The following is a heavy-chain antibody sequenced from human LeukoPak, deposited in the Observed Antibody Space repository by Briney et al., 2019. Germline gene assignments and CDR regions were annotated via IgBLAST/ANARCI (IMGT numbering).Heavy chain of an antibody. Sequence: GGSLRLSCAASGFAFSRFWVHWVRQAPGTGLVWVSRVNFDGNSTTYADSVRGRFTISRDNAKNTLFLQMNSLRAEDTAVYYCARDSGHGMDVWGQGTTVTVSS. CDR2: VNFDGNST. J-gene: IGHJ6*02. D-gene: IGHD5-12*01. CDR1: GFAFSRFW. CDR3: ARDSGHGMDV. V-gene: IGHV3-74*01.